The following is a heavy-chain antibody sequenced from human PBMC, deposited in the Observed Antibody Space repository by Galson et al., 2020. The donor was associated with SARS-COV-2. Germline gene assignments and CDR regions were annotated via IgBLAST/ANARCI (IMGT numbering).Heavy chain of an antibody. Sequence: HGESLKISCKGSGYSFTNYWIAWVRQMPGKGLEWMGVIYPGDSDTRYSPSFQGQVTISADTSISTAYLQWGSLKASDSAMYYCAVSNDYNVHGFDPWGQGTLVTVSS. J-gene: IGHJ5*02. V-gene: IGHV5-51*01. D-gene: IGHD1-1*01. CDR3: AVSNDYNVHGFDP. CDR1: GYSFTNYW. CDR2: IYPGDSDT.